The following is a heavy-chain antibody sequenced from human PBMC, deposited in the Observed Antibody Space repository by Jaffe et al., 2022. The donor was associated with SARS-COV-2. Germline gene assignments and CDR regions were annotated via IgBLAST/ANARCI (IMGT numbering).Heavy chain of an antibody. V-gene: IGHV3-23*01. CDR3: AKDLFYGSGSLPFVDH. Sequence: EVKLLESGGGLVQPGGSLRLSCEASGFSFSSCAMSWVRQAPGKALEWVSSVSGSGDIIYYADSLRGRFTISRDNSKNTVYLQMNSLRADDTALYYCAKDLFYGSGSLPFVDHWGQGSLVTVSS. CDR2: VSGSGDII. D-gene: IGHD3-10*01. CDR1: GFSFSSCA. J-gene: IGHJ1*01.